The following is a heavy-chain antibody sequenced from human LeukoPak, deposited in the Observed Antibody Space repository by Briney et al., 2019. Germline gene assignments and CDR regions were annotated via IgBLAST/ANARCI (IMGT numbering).Heavy chain of an antibody. V-gene: IGHV3-53*01. J-gene: IGHJ5*02. CDR2: IYSGGNT. CDR1: GFTSPPSE. Sequence: PGGSLRLSCAASGFTSPPSELNWVRQAPGKGLEWVSVIYSGGNTYYADSVKGRFTISRDNSKNTLYLQMNSLRAEDPAVYYCAKERRGRFDPWGQGTLVTVSS. CDR3: AKERRGRFDP.